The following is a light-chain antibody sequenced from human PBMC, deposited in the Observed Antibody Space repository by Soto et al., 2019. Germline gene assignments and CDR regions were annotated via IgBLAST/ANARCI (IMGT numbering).Light chain of an antibody. V-gene: IGLV1-44*01. J-gene: IGLJ1*01. CDR2: DNN. Sequence: QSVLTQPPSASGPPGQRITISCSGSSSNIGRSTVTWYQQLPGTAPTLLIYDNNQRPSGVPDRFSASKSGISASLAISGLQTDDEADYYCAAWDDSLNGFYVFGTGTKVTVL. CDR1: SSNIGRST. CDR3: AAWDDSLNGFYV.